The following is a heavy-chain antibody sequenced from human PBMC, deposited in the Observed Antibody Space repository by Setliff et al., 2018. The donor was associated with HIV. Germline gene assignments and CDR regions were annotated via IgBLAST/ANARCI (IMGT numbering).Heavy chain of an antibody. D-gene: IGHD4-17*01. CDR3: ARGGPDYGGNSGNLN. CDR1: GFTFSSYA. Sequence: GGSLRLSCAASGFTFSSYAMTWVRQAPGKGLEWVSSFGVSGGSTYYADSVKGRFLISRDDSKNTVFLHMNSLRVEDTAVYYCARGGPDYGGNSGNLNWGQGTLVTVSS. CDR2: FGVSGGST. V-gene: IGHV3-23*01. J-gene: IGHJ4*02.